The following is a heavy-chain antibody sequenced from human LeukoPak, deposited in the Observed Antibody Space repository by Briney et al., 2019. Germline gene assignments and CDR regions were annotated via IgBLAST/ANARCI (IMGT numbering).Heavy chain of an antibody. Sequence: GRSLRLSCAASGFTFSSYAMHWVRQAPDKGLEWVAVISYDGSNKYYADSVKGRFTISRDNSKNTLYLQMNSLRAEDTAVYYCAREVRGTFDYWGQGTLVTVSS. V-gene: IGHV3-30*04. CDR2: ISYDGSNK. D-gene: IGHD1-26*01. CDR1: GFTFSSYA. CDR3: AREVRGTFDY. J-gene: IGHJ4*02.